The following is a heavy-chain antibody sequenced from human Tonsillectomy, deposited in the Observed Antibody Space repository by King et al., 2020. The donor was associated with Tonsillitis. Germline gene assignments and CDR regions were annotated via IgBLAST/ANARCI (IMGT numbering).Heavy chain of an antibody. CDR3: ARGSNIAAAGTGYYFDY. CDR1: GGSISSYY. V-gene: IGHV4-59*01. D-gene: IGHD6-13*01. J-gene: IGHJ4*02. Sequence: VQLVESGPGLVKPSETLSLTCTVSGGSISSYYWSWIRQPPGKGLEWIGYIYDSGSTNYNPSLKSRGTISVDTSKNQLSLKLSSVTAADTAVYYCARGSNIAAAGTGYYFDYWGQGILVTVSS. CDR2: IYDSGST.